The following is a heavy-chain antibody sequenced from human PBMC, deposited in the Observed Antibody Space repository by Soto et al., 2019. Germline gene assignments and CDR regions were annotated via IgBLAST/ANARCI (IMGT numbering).Heavy chain of an antibody. D-gene: IGHD3-10*01. CDR2: TYYRSKWYN. CDR3: ARGAYGSYNWFDP. J-gene: IGHJ5*02. Sequence: PSQSLSLTCAISVDSLSSNSAAWNWVRQSPSRGLEWLVRTYYRSKWYNDYAVPVKSRITINPDTSRNRFSLQLTSVTPEDTAVYYCARGAYGSYNWFDPWGQGTLVTV. CDR1: VDSLSSNSAA. V-gene: IGHV6-1*01.